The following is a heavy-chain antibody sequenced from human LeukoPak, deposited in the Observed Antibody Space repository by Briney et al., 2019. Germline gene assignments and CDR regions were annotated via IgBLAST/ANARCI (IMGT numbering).Heavy chain of an antibody. CDR2: ISHNSSYI. J-gene: IGHJ1*01. D-gene: IGHD3-10*01. Sequence: GGSLRLSCAASGFTFSSYSMSWVRHAPGKGLEWVSSISHNSSYIYYADSVKGRFTISRDNAKNSLYLQMNSVRAEDTAVYYCARVGGFGEAITVTGGERTLLPVSS. CDR3: ARVGGFGEAITVT. V-gene: IGHV3-21*01. CDR1: GFTFSSYS.